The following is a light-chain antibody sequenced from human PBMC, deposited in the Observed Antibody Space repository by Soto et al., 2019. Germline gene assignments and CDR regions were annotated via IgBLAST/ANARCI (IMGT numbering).Light chain of an antibody. V-gene: IGLV1-40*01. CDR3: QSYDSSLGYV. J-gene: IGLJ1*01. CDR2: DNS. Sequence: QAVVTQPPSVSGAPGQRVTISCTGSSSNIGANHDVHWYQQLPGTAPKLLTYDNSNRPSGVPDRFAGSKSGTSASLAITGLQAEDVADYYCQSYDSSLGYVFGTGTKVTVL. CDR1: SSNIGANHD.